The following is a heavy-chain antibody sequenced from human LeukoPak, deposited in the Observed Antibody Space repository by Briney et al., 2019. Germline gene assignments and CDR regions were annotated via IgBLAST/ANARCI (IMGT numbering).Heavy chain of an antibody. CDR2: ISSSGSTI. V-gene: IGHV3-11*01. J-gene: IGHJ4*02. CDR3: AGDQERLAADASYFDY. Sequence: GGSLRLSCAASGFTFSDYYMSWIRQAPGKGLGWVSYISSSGSTIYYADSVKGRFTISRDNAKNSLYLQMNSLRAEDTAVYYCAGDQERLAADASYFDYWGQGTLVTVPS. D-gene: IGHD6-13*01. CDR1: GFTFSDYY.